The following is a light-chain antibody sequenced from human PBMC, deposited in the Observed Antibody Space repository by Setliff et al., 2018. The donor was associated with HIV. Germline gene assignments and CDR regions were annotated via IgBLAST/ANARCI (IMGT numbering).Light chain of an antibody. V-gene: IGLV2-14*03. J-gene: IGLJ1*01. CDR2: DVT. CDR3: SSYSTSSTPSV. CDR1: SSDIGVYKY. Sequence: QSALAQPASVSGSPGQSITISCTGTSSDIGVYKYVSWYQQHPGKAPKLIIYDVTNRPSGVSNRFSGSKSGDTASLTISGLQTEDEADYYCSSYSTSSTPSVFGTGTKVTVL.